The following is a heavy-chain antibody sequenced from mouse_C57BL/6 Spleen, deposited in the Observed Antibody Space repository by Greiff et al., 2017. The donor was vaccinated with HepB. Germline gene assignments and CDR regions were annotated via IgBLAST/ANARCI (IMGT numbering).Heavy chain of an antibody. CDR1: GYTFTDYY. D-gene: IGHD1-1*01. Sequence: EVQLQQSGPELVKPGASVKISCKASGYTFTDYYMYWVKQSHGKSLEWIGDINPNNGGTSYNQKFKGKATLTVDKSSSTAYMELRSLTSEDSAVYYCARPPYYYGSSSYWYFDVWGTGTTVTVSS. CDR3: ARPPYYYGSSSYWYFDV. J-gene: IGHJ1*03. CDR2: INPNNGGT. V-gene: IGHV1-26*01.